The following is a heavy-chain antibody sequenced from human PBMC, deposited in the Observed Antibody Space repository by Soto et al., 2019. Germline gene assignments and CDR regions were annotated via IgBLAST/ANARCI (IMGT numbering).Heavy chain of an antibody. Sequence: SETLSLTCTVSGGSISSSSYYWGWIRQPPGKGLEWIGSIYYSGSTYYNPSLKSRVTISVDTSKNQFSLKLSSVTAADTAVYYCARDLGPPWNDFDYWGQGTLVTVSS. CDR1: GGSISSSSYY. V-gene: IGHV4-39*07. D-gene: IGHD1-1*01. CDR3: ARDLGPPWNDFDY. J-gene: IGHJ4*02. CDR2: IYYSGST.